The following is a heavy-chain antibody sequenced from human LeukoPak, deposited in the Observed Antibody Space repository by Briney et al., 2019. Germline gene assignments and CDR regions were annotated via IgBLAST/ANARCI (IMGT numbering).Heavy chain of an antibody. CDR3: ARDSTTTFGY. Sequence: SVKVSCKASGSTFSSYDINWVRQAPGQGLEWMGRIIPILGIANYAQKFQGRVTITADKSTSTAYMELSSLRSEDTAVYYCARDSTTTFGYWGQGTLVTVSS. V-gene: IGHV1-69*04. J-gene: IGHJ4*02. CDR2: IIPILGIA. D-gene: IGHD2/OR15-2a*01. CDR1: GSTFSSYD.